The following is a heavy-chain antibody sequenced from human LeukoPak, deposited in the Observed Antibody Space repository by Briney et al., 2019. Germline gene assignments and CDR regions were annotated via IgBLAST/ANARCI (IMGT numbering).Heavy chain of an antibody. J-gene: IGHJ5*02. CDR3: ARGIVLRYFDWLPVGPRFDP. Sequence: ASVKVSCKASGGTFSSYAISWVRQAPGQGLEWMGWMNPNSGNTGYAQKFQGRVTITRNTSISTAYMELSSLRSEDTAVYYCARGIVLRYFDWLPVGPRFDPWGQGTLVTVSS. D-gene: IGHD3-9*01. CDR2: MNPNSGNT. V-gene: IGHV1-8*03. CDR1: GGTFSSYA.